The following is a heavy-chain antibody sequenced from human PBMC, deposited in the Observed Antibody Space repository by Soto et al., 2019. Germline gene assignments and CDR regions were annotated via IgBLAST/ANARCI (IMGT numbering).Heavy chain of an antibody. CDR2: IIPIFGTA. CDR1: GGTFSSYA. D-gene: IGHD3-9*01. Sequence: SVKVSCKASGGTFSSYAISWVRQAPGQGLEWMGGIIPIFGTANYAQKFQGRVTITADESTSTAYLELSSLRSEDTAVYYCARASRDILTCYRFDPWGQGPLVTVSS. J-gene: IGHJ5*02. V-gene: IGHV1-69*13. CDR3: ARASRDILTCYRFDP.